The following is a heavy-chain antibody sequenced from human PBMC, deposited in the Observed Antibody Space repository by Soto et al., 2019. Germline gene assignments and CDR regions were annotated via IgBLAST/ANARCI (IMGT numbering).Heavy chain of an antibody. CDR2: IHYNGNT. CDR3: AREGNLGRWLQPLDF. J-gene: IGHJ4*02. CDR1: GDSISAYS. V-gene: IGHV4-59*01. Sequence: SETLSLPCTVSGDSISAYSWSWVRQPPGKGLEWIGNIHYNGNTKYSPSLKSRVTMSVDTSKNHFSLRLISVTAADTAIYFCAREGNLGRWLQPLDFWGQGTLVTVSS. D-gene: IGHD5-12*01.